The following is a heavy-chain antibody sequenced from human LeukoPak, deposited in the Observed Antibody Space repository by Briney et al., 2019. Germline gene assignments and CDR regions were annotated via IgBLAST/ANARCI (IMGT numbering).Heavy chain of an antibody. J-gene: IGHJ4*02. Sequence: GGSLRLSCAASGFTFDNYAINWVRQAPGRGLEWVSAITGGGRSTYYADSVKGRFTISRDNSKNTLYLQMNSLRAEDTAVYYCARDPGYCSSTSCYTRGELDYWGQGTLVTVSS. D-gene: IGHD2-2*02. CDR2: ITGGGRST. CDR3: ARDPGYCSSTSCYTRGELDY. V-gene: IGHV3-23*01. CDR1: GFTFDNYA.